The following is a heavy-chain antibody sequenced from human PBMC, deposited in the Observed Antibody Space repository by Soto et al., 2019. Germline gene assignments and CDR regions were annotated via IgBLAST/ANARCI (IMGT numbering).Heavy chain of an antibody. V-gene: IGHV3-9*01. CDR3: AKVTTSASQGPNDY. D-gene: IGHD4-4*01. CDR2: ISWNSGSI. J-gene: IGHJ4*02. Sequence: GGSLRLSCAASGFTFDDYAMHWVWQAPGKGLEWVSGISWNSGSIGYADSVKGRFTISRDNARNSLYLQMNSLRAEDTALYYCAKVTTSASQGPNDYWGQGTLVTVSS. CDR1: GFTFDDYA.